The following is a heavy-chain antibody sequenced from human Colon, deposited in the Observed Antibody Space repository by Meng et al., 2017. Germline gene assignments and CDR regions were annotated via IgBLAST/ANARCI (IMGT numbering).Heavy chain of an antibody. J-gene: IGHJ4*02. Sequence: QVQRRGAGPGLVVPSETLSLTCTVSGAYVSSCSHYWRWIRQPPGKGLEWIGYIDYSRSINYYPSLKSRVTMSVDTSKNQFSLNLSSVTAADTAVYYCAGGPWELDYWGQGTLVTVSS. CDR2: IDYSRSI. V-gene: IGHV4-61*01. CDR1: GAYVSSCSHY. D-gene: IGHD1-26*01. CDR3: AGGPWELDY.